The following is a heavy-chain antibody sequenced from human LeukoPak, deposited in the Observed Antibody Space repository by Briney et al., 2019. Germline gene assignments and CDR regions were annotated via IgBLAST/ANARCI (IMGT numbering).Heavy chain of an antibody. V-gene: IGHV1-2*02. CDR1: GYTFTGYY. Sequence: KPGASVKVSCKTSGYTFTGYYRHWLRQAPGQGLEWMGWINPNSGDTNYGQKFQGRVTMTRDTYINTAYMELSRLRSDDTAVYYCARDLILGSSTSHIFDYWGQGTLVTVSS. CDR2: INPNSGDT. D-gene: IGHD2-2*01. J-gene: IGHJ4*02. CDR3: ARDLILGSSTSHIFDY.